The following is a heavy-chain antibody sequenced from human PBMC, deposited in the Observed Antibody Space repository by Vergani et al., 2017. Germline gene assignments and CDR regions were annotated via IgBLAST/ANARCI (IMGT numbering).Heavy chain of an antibody. CDR2: ISWNSGSI. Sequence: EVQLVESGGGLVQPGRSLSLSCAASGFTFDDYAMHWVRQAPGKGLEWVSGISWNSGSIGYADSVKGRFTISRDNAKNSLYLQMNSLRAEDTALYYCAKVSGSSPTAYYFDYWGQGTLVTVSS. D-gene: IGHD6-6*01. V-gene: IGHV3-9*01. CDR1: GFTFDDYA. CDR3: AKVSGSSPTAYYFDY. J-gene: IGHJ4*02.